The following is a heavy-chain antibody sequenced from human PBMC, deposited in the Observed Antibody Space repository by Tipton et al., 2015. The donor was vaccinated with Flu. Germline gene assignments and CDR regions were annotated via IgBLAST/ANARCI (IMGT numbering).Heavy chain of an antibody. V-gene: IGHV3-33*01. CDR1: GFTFSSYA. D-gene: IGHD3-9*01. CDR2: IWYDGSNK. Sequence: SLRLSCAASGFTFSSYAMHWVRQAPGKGLEWVAGIWYDGSNKYYADSVKGRFTISRDNSKNTLYLQINSLRPEDTAVYYCATGQRGATRDFDLIEYWGQGTLVTVSS. J-gene: IGHJ4*02. CDR3: ATGQRGATRDFDLIEY.